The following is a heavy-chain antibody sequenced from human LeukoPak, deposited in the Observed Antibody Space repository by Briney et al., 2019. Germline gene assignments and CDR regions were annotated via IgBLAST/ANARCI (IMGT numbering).Heavy chain of an antibody. J-gene: IGHJ4*02. Sequence: GGSLRLSCVASGFTFTTYWMHWVRQAPGKGLVWVSRINGEGSNSNYADSVKGRFTISRDNARNTLYLQMNGLRAEDAALYYCARTSPTSHFDFWGQGTLVTVSS. V-gene: IGHV3-74*01. D-gene: IGHD3-16*01. CDR3: ARTSPTSHFDF. CDR2: INGEGSNS. CDR1: GFTFTTYW.